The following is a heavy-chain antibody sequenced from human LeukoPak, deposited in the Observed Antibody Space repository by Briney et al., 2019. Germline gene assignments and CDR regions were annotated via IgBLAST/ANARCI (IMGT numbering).Heavy chain of an antibody. CDR3: ASISGASWGDF. V-gene: IGHV3-30-3*01. CDR2: ISYDGNNK. D-gene: IGHD3-16*01. CDR1: GFTFSTYA. Sequence: GGSLRLSCAASGFTFSTYALHWVRQAPGKGLEWVAVISYDGNNKYYVDSVKGRFTISRDNSKNTLYLQMSSPRAEDTAVYFCASISGASWGDFWGQGTQVTVSS. J-gene: IGHJ4*02.